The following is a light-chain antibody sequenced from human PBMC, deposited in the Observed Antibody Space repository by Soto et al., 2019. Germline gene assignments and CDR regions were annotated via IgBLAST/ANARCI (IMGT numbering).Light chain of an antibody. CDR2: AAS. CDR3: QQYNNWVT. CDR1: QSVSSS. J-gene: IGKJ4*01. Sequence: EIVMTQSPATLSVSPGERVTISCRASQSVSSSLAWYQQKPGQAPRLLIYAASSRATGVPARFSGSGSGTEFTLTISSLQSEDFAVYYCQQYNNWVTFGGGTQVEIK. V-gene: IGKV3-15*01.